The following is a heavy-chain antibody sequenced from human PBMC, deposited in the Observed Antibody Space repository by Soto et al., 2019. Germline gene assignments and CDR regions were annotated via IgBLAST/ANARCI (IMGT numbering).Heavy chain of an antibody. D-gene: IGHD2-15*01. J-gene: IGHJ4*02. CDR3: AHRPSYCSGGSCYSGFDY. CDR2: IYWDDDK. V-gene: IGHV2-5*02. Sequence: QITLKESGPTLVKPTQTLTLTCTFSGFSLSTSGVGVGWIRQPPGKALEWLALIYWDDDKRYSPSLKSRLTITKDTPKNQAVLTMTNMDPVDTATYYCAHRPSYCSGGSCYSGFDYWGQGTLVTVSS. CDR1: GFSLSTSGVG.